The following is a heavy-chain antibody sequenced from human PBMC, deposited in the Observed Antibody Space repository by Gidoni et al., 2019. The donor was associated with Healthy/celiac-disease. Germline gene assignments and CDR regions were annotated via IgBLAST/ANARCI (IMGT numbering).Heavy chain of an antibody. CDR2: IYYSGST. CDR1: GGSISSYY. D-gene: IGHD2-15*01. V-gene: IGHV4-59*01. J-gene: IGHJ4*02. CDR3: ARGGQTTAVPFDY. Sequence: QVQLQESGPGLVKPSETLSLTCTVSGGSISSYYWSWIRQPPGKGLEWIGYIYYSGSTNYNPSRKSRVTISVDTSKNQFSLKLSSVTAADTAVYYCARGGQTTAVPFDYWGQGTLVTVSS.